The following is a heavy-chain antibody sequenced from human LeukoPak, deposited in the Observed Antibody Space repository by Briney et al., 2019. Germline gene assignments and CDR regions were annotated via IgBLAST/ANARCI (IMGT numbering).Heavy chain of an antibody. J-gene: IGHJ4*02. Sequence: SVKVSCKASGGTFISYAISWVRQAPGQGLEWMGRIIPSLRIANYAQKFQGRVTITADKSTSTAYMELSSLRSEDTAVYYCARWGSYLDYWGQGTLVTVSS. V-gene: IGHV1-69*04. CDR2: IIPSLRIA. CDR3: ARWGSYLDY. CDR1: GGTFISYA. D-gene: IGHD3-16*01.